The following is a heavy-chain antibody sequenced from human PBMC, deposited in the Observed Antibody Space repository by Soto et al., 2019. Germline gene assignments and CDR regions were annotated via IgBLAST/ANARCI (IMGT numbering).Heavy chain of an antibody. D-gene: IGHD5-18*01. CDR3: RVYRYGYPVEYYFCCMDV. Sequence: SLTMRLTRTVEGGTFRGFYWRWISKPPGKGLERIGEINHSGSTNYNPSLKSRVTISVDTSKNQFSLKLSSVTAADTAVYYCRVYRYGYPVEYYFCCMDVCGQGTTVSVS. J-gene: IGHJ6*02. CDR1: GGTFRGFY. CDR2: INHSGST. V-gene: IGHV4-34*08.